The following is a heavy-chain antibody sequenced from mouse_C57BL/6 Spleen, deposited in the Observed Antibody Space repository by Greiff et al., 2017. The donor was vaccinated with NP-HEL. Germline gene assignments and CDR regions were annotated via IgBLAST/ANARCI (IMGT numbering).Heavy chain of an antibody. J-gene: IGHJ3*01. CDR2: IDPETGGT. D-gene: IGHD2-5*01. CDR1: GYTFTDYE. Sequence: QVQLQQSGAELVRPGASVTLSCKASGYTFTDYEMHWVKQTPVHGLEWIGAIDPETGGTAYNQKFKGKAILTADKSSSTAYMELRSLTSEDSAVYYCTRAYYSNLAYWGQGTLVTVSA. V-gene: IGHV1-15*01. CDR3: TRAYYSNLAY.